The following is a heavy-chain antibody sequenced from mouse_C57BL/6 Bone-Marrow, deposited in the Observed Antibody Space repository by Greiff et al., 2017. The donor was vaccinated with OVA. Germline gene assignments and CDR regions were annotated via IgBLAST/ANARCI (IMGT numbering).Heavy chain of an antibody. V-gene: IGHV2-6-1*01. Sequence: VHLVESGPGLVAPSQSLSITCTVSGFSLTSYGVHWVRQPPGKGLEWLVVIWSDGSTTYNSALKSRLSISKDNSKSQVFLKMNSLQTDDTAMYYCARHAHDGYYYFDYWGQGTTLTVSS. CDR2: IWSDGST. J-gene: IGHJ2*01. CDR1: GFSLTSYG. CDR3: ARHAHDGYYYFDY. D-gene: IGHD2-3*01.